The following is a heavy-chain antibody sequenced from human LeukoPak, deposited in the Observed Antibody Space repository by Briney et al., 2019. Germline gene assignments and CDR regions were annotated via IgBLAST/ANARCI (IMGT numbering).Heavy chain of an antibody. J-gene: IGHJ3*02. CDR2: ISGSGDST. V-gene: IGHV3-23*01. CDR3: ARAGEGLLAYSFDI. Sequence: PGGSLRLSCVASGFTFSSHAMSWVRQAPGKGLEWVSTISGSGDSTYYADSVKGRFTISRDNAKNTLYLQMNSLRAEDTAVYYCARAGEGLLAYSFDIWGQGTMVTVSS. CDR1: GFTFSSHA. D-gene: IGHD1-26*01.